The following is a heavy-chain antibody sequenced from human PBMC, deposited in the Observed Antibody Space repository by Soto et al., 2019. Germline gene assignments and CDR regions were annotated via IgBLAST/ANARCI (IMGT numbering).Heavy chain of an antibody. Sequence: QVQLQESGPGLVKPSGTLSLTCAVSGGSISTSNWWSWVRQPPGKGLEWIGEVYRTGSTNYNPSRESRVTVPIDKSKNQFSLTLTSVTAADTAVYYCARARATIAAAAIFDCWGQGTLVTVSS. CDR2: VYRTGST. V-gene: IGHV4-4*02. CDR3: ARARATIAAAAIFDC. D-gene: IGHD6-13*01. CDR1: GGSISTSNW. J-gene: IGHJ4*02.